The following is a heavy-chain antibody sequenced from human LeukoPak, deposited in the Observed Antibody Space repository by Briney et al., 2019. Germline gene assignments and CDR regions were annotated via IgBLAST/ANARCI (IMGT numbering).Heavy chain of an antibody. CDR1: GYTFTSYG. CDR3: ARDGRPFLGYYYDSSGYYYYFDY. D-gene: IGHD3-22*01. Sequence: ASVKVSCKASGYTFTSYGTSWVRQAPGQGLEWMGWISAYNGNTNYAQKLQGRVTMTTDTSTSTAYMELRSLRSDDTAVYYCARDGRPFLGYYYDSSGYYYYFDYWGQGTLVTVSS. V-gene: IGHV1-18*01. J-gene: IGHJ4*02. CDR2: ISAYNGNT.